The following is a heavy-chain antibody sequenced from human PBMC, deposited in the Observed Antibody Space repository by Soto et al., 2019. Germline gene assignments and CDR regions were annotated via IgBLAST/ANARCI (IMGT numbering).Heavy chain of an antibody. Sequence: QLQLQESGPGLVKPSETLSLTCTVSGGSISSSSYYWGWIRQPPGKGLEWIGSIYYSGSTYYNPSLKSRVSISIDTSKNQFSLKLSSVTAADTAVYYCARGQDSTSFDYWGQGTLVTVSS. J-gene: IGHJ4*02. V-gene: IGHV4-39*01. D-gene: IGHD3-22*01. CDR3: ARGQDSTSFDY. CDR1: GGSISSSSYY. CDR2: IYYSGST.